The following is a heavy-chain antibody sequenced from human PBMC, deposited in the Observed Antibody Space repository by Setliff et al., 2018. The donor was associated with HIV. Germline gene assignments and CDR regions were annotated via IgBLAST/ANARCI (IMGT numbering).Heavy chain of an antibody. CDR2: IYNSGYT. D-gene: IGHD5-12*01. CDR1: GAPISSYY. J-gene: IGHJ6*02. CDR3: ARGDGYRGNDAYYDSGMDV. Sequence: SETLSLTCKVSGAPISSYYWNWIRQPPGKGLEWIGYIYNSGYTNYKPSLKSRVTTSLDTSKNQFSLNLRSVTAADTDVYYCARGDGYRGNDAYYDSGMDVWGQGITVTVSS. V-gene: IGHV4-59*01.